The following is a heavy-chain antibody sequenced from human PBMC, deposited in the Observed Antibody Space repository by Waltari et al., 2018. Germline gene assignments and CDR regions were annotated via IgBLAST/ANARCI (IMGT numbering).Heavy chain of an antibody. J-gene: IGHJ4*02. CDR1: GFSFSNGW. V-gene: IGHV3-15*04. D-gene: IGHD3-10*01. Sequence: EVQLVESGGGLAKPGGSLRLSCVASGFSFSNGWMSWVRQAPGKGLEWVGPIEANKDGGATNYAAPVKGRFIISRDDSKNTLYLQLTGLTSEDTAVYFCATSNHDGSGISFDYWGQGTLFAVSS. CDR3: ATSNHDGSGISFDY. CDR2: IEANKDGGAT.